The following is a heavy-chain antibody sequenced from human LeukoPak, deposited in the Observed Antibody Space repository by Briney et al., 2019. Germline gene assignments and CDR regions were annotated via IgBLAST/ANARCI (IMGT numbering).Heavy chain of an antibody. CDR3: TRDRSRAEDD. CDR1: GFTFSGHW. Sequence: PGGPLRLSCAASGFTFSGHWMSWVRQAPGKGLEWVANINQGGSDKYYVDSVKGRFTISRDNANNLLYLQMNSQRGEDTAVYYCTRDRSRAEDDWGQGTLVTVSS. CDR2: INQGGSDK. D-gene: IGHD1-14*01. J-gene: IGHJ4*02. V-gene: IGHV3-7*01.